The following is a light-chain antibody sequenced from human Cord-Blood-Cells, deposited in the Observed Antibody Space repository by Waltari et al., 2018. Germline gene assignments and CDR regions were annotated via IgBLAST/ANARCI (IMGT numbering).Light chain of an antibody. Sequence: DIVITRSPDSLAVSLGESATITCKSSQNVLYSSNNKHYLAWYQQKPGQPPKLLIYWASTRESGVPDRVSGSGSGTDFTLTISSLQAEDVAVYYCQQYYSTPSYTFGQGTKLEIK. J-gene: IGKJ2*01. CDR1: QNVLYSSNNKHY. V-gene: IGKV4-1*01. CDR3: QQYYSTPSYT. CDR2: WAS.